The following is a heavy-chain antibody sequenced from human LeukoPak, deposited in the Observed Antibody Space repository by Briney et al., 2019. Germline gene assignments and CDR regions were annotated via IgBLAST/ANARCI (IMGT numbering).Heavy chain of an antibody. J-gene: IGHJ5*02. D-gene: IGHD2-15*01. Sequence: AAVKVSCKASGYTFTSYGISWVRQAPGQGVEWMGWIRADNGNTNHAQKLQGSVTMTTDTSTSTAYMELRSLRSDDTAVYYCARLSVAAFDPWGPGTLVTVSS. V-gene: IGHV1-18*01. CDR3: ARLSVAAFDP. CDR1: GYTFTSYG. CDR2: IRADNGNT.